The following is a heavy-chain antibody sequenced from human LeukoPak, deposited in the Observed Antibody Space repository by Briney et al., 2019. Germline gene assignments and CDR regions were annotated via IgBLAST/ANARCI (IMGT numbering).Heavy chain of an antibody. J-gene: IGHJ6*02. V-gene: IGHV3-21*01. D-gene: IGHD5-18*01. CDR3: ARTAAMVSHGMDV. Sequence: GGSLRLSCAASGFTFSSYKMNWVRQAPGKGLEWVSSISSSSSYIYYADSVKGRFTISRDNAKNSLYLQMNTLRAEDTAVYYCARTAAMVSHGMDVWGQGTTVTVSS. CDR1: GFTFSSYK. CDR2: ISSSSSYI.